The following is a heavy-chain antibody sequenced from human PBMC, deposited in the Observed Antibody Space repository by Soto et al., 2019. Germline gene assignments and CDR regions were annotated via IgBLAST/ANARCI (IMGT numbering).Heavy chain of an antibody. CDR2: ISYDGSNK. CDR1: GFTFSSYA. J-gene: IGHJ4*02. CDR3: ARLSYDFWSGYRAPDLDY. Sequence: PGGSLRLSCAASGFTFSSYAMHWVRQAPGKGLEWVAVISYDGSNKYYADSVKGRFTISRDNSKNTLYLQMNSLRAEDTAVYYCARLSYDFWSGYRAPDLDYWGQGTLVTVSS. D-gene: IGHD3-3*01. V-gene: IGHV3-30-3*01.